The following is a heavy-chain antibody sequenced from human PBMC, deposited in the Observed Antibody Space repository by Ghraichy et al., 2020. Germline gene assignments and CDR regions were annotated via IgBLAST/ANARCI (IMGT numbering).Heavy chain of an antibody. CDR1: GFTFSSYG. CDR2: ISYDGSNK. CDR3: AKDLGGWLRFFDY. V-gene: IGHV3-30*18. J-gene: IGHJ4*02. Sequence: GGSLRLSCAASGFTFSSYGMHLVRQAPGKGLEWVAVISYDGSNKYYADSVKGRFTISRDNSKNTLYLQMNSLRAEDTAVYYCAKDLGGWLRFFDYWGQGTLVTVSS. D-gene: IGHD3-16*01.